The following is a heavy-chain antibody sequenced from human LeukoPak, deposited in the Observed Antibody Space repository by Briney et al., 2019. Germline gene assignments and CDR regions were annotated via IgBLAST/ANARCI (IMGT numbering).Heavy chain of an antibody. CDR2: IIPIFGTS. D-gene: IGHD2-8*01. Sequence: SVKVSCKASGGTFSNYDISWVRQAPGQGLEWMGGIIPIFGTSNYAQKFQGRVTIIADKSTSTAYMELSSLRSEDTAVYYCARRYCTNGVCYHDRGAFDIWGQGTMVIVSS. J-gene: IGHJ3*02. CDR1: GGTFSNYD. V-gene: IGHV1-69*06. CDR3: ARRYCTNGVCYHDRGAFDI.